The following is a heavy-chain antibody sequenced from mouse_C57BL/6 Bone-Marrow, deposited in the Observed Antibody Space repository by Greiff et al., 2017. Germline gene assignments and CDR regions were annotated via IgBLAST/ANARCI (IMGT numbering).Heavy chain of an antibody. CDR3: ARQGTRGYAMDY. J-gene: IGHJ4*01. CDR2: INSDGGST. Sequence: EVKVVESGGGLVQPGESLKLSCESNEYEFPSHDMSWVRKTPEKRLELVAAINSDGGSTYYPDTMERRFIISRDNTKKTLYLQMSSLRSEDTALYYCARQGTRGYAMDYWGQGTSVTVSS. CDR1: EYEFPSHD. V-gene: IGHV5-2*01. D-gene: IGHD3-3*01.